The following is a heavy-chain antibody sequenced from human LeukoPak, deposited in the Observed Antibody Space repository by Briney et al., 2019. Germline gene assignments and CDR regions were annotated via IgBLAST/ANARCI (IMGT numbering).Heavy chain of an antibody. V-gene: IGHV1-69*13. CDR3: ARRATYYYDSPGFQH. CDR2: IIPIFGTA. Sequence: SXKVSCKASGGTFSSYAISWVRQAPGQGLEWMGGIIPIFGTANYAQKFQGRVTITADESTSTAYMELSSLRSEDTAVYYCARRATYYYDSPGFQHWGQGTLVTVSS. J-gene: IGHJ1*01. D-gene: IGHD3-22*01. CDR1: GGTFSSYA.